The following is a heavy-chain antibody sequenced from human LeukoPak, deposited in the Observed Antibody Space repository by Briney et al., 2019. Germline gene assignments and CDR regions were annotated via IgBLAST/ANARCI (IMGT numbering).Heavy chain of an antibody. V-gene: IGHV4-39*01. D-gene: IGHD5-12*01. CDR3: VRQNLLVATSNPTFDY. Sequence: PSETLSLTCTVSGGSISSGDYYWSWIRQPPGKGLEWIGSIYYSGTTYYNPSLKSRVTISVDTSKNQFSLKVSSVTAADTAVYYCVRQNLLVATSNPTFDYWGQGTLVTVSS. CDR1: GGSISSGDYY. J-gene: IGHJ4*02. CDR2: IYYSGTT.